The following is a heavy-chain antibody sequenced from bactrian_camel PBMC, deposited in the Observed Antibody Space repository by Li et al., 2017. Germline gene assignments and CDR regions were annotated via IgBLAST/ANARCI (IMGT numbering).Heavy chain of an antibody. Sequence: DVQLVESGGGLVQPGGSLRLSCAVSGFTFSDYTMTWVRQAPGKEREWVAHIYFLGGITVYSDPVKGRFTISQDTAKYTVYLQINSLKSEDTALYYCAIDASSYFFEHWGQGTQVTVS. CDR2: IYFLGGIT. D-gene: IGHD1*01. J-gene: IGHJ4*01. V-gene: IGHV3S40*01. CDR1: GFTFSDYT. CDR3: AIDASSYFFEH.